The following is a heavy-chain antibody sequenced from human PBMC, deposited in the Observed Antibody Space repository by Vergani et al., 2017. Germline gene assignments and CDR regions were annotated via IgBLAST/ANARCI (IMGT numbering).Heavy chain of an antibody. J-gene: IGHJ4*02. D-gene: IGHD3-10*01. CDR3: QHRVYYYGSGSYYKVDY. V-gene: IGHV4-34*01. Sequence: QVQLQQWGAGLLKPSETLSLTCAVYGGSFSGYYWSWIRQPPGKGLEWIGEINHSGSTNYNPSLKSRVTISVDTSKNQFSLKLSSVTSADTALYYCQHRVYYYGSGSYYKVDYWGQGTLVTVSS. CDR2: INHSGST. CDR1: GGSFSGYY.